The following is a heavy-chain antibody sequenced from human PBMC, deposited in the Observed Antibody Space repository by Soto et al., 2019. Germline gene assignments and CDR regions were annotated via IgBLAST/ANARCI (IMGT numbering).Heavy chain of an antibody. V-gene: IGHV4-28*01. CDR1: GYSISSSNW. CDR2: IYYSGTT. Sequence: QVQLQESGPGLVKPSDTLSLTCAVSGYSISSSNWWGWIRQPPGKGLEWIGYIYYSGTTYYHPSLQSEVTKSVDASKNRFSLKLPSVTAVDTAVYYCARREIQGPIDYWGQGTLVTVSS. J-gene: IGHJ4*02. D-gene: IGHD1-26*01. CDR3: ARREIQGPIDY.